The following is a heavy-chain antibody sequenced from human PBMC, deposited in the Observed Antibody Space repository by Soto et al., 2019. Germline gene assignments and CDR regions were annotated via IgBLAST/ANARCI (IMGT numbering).Heavy chain of an antibody. Sequence: QVQLQQWGAGLLKPSETLSLTCAVYGGSCSGYYWSWIRQPPGKGLEWIGEINHSGSTNYNPSLKSRVTISVDTSKNQFSLKLSSVTAADKAVYYCARGPMTGNDYWGQGTLVTVSS. V-gene: IGHV4-34*01. CDR2: INHSGST. J-gene: IGHJ4*02. D-gene: IGHD1-20*01. CDR3: ARGPMTGNDY. CDR1: GGSCSGYY.